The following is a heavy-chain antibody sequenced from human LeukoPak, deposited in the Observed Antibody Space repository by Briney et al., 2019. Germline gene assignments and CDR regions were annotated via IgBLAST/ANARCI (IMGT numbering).Heavy chain of an antibody. CDR1: GESFSCYY. CDR2: VKDSGRT. J-gene: IGHJ4*02. Sequence: KSSDTLSLTCAVYGESFSCYYWSWIRQPPGKGLQWIGEVKDSGRTNDDPSLKSRVTRSVDRSKNQPPLKLRPVTAPDTAVYYCARRRRIAPAATDYWGQGTLVTVSS. CDR3: ARRRRIAPAATDY. V-gene: IGHV4-34*01. D-gene: IGHD2-2*01.